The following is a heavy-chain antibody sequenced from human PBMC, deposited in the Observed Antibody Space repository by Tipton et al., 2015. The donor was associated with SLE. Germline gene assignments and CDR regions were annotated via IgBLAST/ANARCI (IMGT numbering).Heavy chain of an antibody. D-gene: IGHD5-12*01. Sequence: TLSLTCNVSGGSISSYHWSWIRQPAGKGLEWIGRIYASGNTNYNPSLESRVTMSIDTPRNQFSLNLRSLTAADTAVYYCARGEGYSGDDPFDHWGQGTLVTVSS. V-gene: IGHV4-4*07. CDR2: IYASGNT. J-gene: IGHJ4*02. CDR3: ARGEGYSGDDPFDH. CDR1: GGSISSYH.